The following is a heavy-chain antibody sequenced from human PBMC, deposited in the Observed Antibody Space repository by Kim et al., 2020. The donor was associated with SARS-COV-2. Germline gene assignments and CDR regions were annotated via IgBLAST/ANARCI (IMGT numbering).Heavy chain of an antibody. Sequence: GGSLRLSCAASGFTFISHAMSWVRQAPGKGLEWVSGISVSGGSTYYADSVKGRFTILRDNSKKMLYLQMNSLRAEDTAVYYCAKDLSDYYYYGMDVWGQG. V-gene: IGHV3-23*01. J-gene: IGHJ6*02. CDR1: GFTFISHA. CDR2: ISVSGGST. CDR3: AKDLSDYYYYGMDV.